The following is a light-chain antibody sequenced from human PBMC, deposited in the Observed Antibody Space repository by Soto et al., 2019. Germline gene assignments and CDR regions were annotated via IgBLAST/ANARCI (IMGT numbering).Light chain of an antibody. J-gene: IGLJ2*01. Sequence: QAVVTQPPSASASLGATVTLTCTLSSGYSNYRVDWYQQRPGKGPRLVMRVDAGGIVGSRGDGIPDRFSVMGSGLNRYLTIKNIQEEDESDCHCGADHGSGSNFVKVFGGGTKVTVL. CDR2: VDAGGIVG. CDR1: SGYSNYR. V-gene: IGLV9-49*03. CDR3: GADHGSGSNFVKV.